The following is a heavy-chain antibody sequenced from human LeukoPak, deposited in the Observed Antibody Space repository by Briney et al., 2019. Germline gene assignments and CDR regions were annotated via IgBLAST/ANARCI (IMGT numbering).Heavy chain of an antibody. CDR2: INGEGSET. V-gene: IGHV3-74*03. Sequence: GGSLRLSCAASGFTFSSFWIYWVRHAPGKGLVWVSRINGEGSETMYADSVKGRFTISRDNAKNTLYLQMNSLRAEDTAVYYCARVRMGDDFNPFDYWGQGPRSPSPQ. CDR3: ARVRMGDDFNPFDY. CDR1: GFTFSSFW. J-gene: IGHJ4*02. D-gene: IGHD3-16*01.